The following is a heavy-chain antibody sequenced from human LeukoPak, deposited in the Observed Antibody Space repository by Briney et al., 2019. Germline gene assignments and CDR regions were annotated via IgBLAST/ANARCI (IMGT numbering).Heavy chain of an antibody. CDR1: GYTFTSYG. CDR2: ISAYNGNT. CDR3: ARDFLYCSGVSCYPNEWVD. V-gene: IGHV1-18*04. J-gene: IGHJ1*01. D-gene: IGHD2-15*01. Sequence: ASVKVSCKASGYTFTSYGMNWVRQAPGQGLEWMGRISAYNGNTNYAQNLQGRVTMTTDTSTSTAYMELRSLRSDDTAVYYCARDFLYCSGVSCYPNEWVDWGQGALATVPS.